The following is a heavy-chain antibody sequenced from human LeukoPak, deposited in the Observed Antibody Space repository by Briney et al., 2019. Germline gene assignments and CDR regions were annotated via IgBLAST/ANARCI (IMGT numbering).Heavy chain of an antibody. J-gene: IGHJ4*02. Sequence: GGSLRLSCVGSGFTFSSHGLHWVRQAPGKGLEWVAFIRDDGSKTHYADSLKGRFTISRDNAKNSLHLQMNSLRAEDTAVYYCARGIGYCTAGSCYFDYWGQGTLVTVSS. D-gene: IGHD2-15*01. CDR3: ARGIGYCTAGSCYFDY. CDR1: GFTFSSHG. V-gene: IGHV3-30*02. CDR2: IRDDGSKT.